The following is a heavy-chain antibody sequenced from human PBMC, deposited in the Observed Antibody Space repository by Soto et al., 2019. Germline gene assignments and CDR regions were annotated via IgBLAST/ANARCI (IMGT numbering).Heavy chain of an antibody. J-gene: IGHJ4*02. D-gene: IGHD3-22*01. V-gene: IGHV1-69*13. CDR1: GGTFSSYA. Sequence: GASVKVSCKASGGTFSSYAISWLRQAPGQGLEWMGGIIPIFGTANYAQKFQGRVTITADESTSTAYMELSSLRSEDTAVYYCARDSVYYDSSGYYPYYFDYWGQGTLVTVSS. CDR2: IIPIFGTA. CDR3: ARDSVYYDSSGYYPYYFDY.